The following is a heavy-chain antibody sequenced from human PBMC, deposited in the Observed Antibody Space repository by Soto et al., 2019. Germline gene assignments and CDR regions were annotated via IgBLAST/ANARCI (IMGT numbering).Heavy chain of an antibody. V-gene: IGHV4-34*01. J-gene: IGHJ4*02. CDR2: INHSGST. CDR3: ARAFKSYYDRSLGY. D-gene: IGHD3-22*01. Sequence: SETLSLTCAVYGGSFSDYYWTWIRQPPGKGLAWIGEINHSGSTNYNPSLKSRVSISVDTSKNQFSLRVRSVTAAGTAVYYCARAFKSYYDRSLGYWGQGTLVTVSS. CDR1: GGSFSDYY.